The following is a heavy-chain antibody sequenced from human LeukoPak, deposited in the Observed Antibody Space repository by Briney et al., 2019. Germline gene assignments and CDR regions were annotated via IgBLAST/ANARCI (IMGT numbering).Heavy chain of an antibody. CDR3: AKDRDFGGYSAFDY. Sequence: PGGSLRLSCAGSGFTLNSNWMHWVRQGPGKGLEWVSAISGSGGSTYYADSVKGRFTISRDNSKNTLYLQMNSLRAEDTAVYYCAKDRDFGGYSAFDYWGQGTLVTVSS. D-gene: IGHD5-12*01. J-gene: IGHJ4*02. V-gene: IGHV3-23*01. CDR1: GFTLNSNW. CDR2: ISGSGGST.